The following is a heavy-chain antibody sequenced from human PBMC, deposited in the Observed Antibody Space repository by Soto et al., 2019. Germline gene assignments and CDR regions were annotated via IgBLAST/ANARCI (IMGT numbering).Heavy chain of an antibody. Sequence: SGPTLVNPTQTLTLTCTFSGFSLSSYGMCVIWIRRPPGEALEWLARIDWDDAKFYNTSLRTRLSISRDTSKNQVVLTMTNMDPVDTATHYCSYRHWLARGRGWFDPWGPGTLVTVSS. V-gene: IGHV2-70*12. CDR1: GFSLSSYGMC. CDR2: IDWDDAK. J-gene: IGHJ5*02. CDR3: SYRHWLARGRGWFDP. D-gene: IGHD6-19*01.